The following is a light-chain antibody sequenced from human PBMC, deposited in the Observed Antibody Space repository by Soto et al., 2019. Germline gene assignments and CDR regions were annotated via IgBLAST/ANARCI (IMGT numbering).Light chain of an antibody. Sequence: DIQMTQSPSTLSASVGDRVTITCRASQSISTSLAWYQEKQGKAPKVLISKASSLESGVTSRFSGSGSGTEFTLTISGLQPDDFATYYCEHCDSYWTFGQGTNVEIK. CDR3: EHCDSYWT. V-gene: IGKV1-5*03. CDR2: KAS. CDR1: QSISTS. J-gene: IGKJ1*01.